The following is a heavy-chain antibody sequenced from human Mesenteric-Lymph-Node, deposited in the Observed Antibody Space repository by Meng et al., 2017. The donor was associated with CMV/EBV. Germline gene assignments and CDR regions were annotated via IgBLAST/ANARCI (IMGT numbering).Heavy chain of an antibody. D-gene: IGHD3-22*01. J-gene: IGHJ5*02. CDR2: IYNTGTT. CDR1: GDSISSNSYY. CDR3: ARGLKWGTSSGYLRFDP. Sequence: SETLSLTCTVSGDSISSNSYYWGWIRRSPGTGLEWIGTIYNTGTTVYNPSLKSRVTISVDTSKNQFSLKLSSVTAADTAVYYCARGLKWGTSSGYLRFDPWGQGTLVTVSS. V-gene: IGHV4-39*07.